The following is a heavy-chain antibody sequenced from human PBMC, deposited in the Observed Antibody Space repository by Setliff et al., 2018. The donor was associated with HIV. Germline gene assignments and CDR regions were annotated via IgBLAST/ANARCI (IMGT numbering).Heavy chain of an antibody. J-gene: IGHJ6*02. CDR1: GASINSGSYY. CDR3: ARENGRTNYYYYYGMDV. Sequence: ASETLSLTCSVSGASINSGSYYWTWIRQHPGKGLEWIGYIYYSGSTNYNPSLKSRVTISLDTSKNQFSLKLSSVTAADTAVYYCARENGRTNYYYYYGMDVWGQGTTVTVSS. CDR2: IYYSGST. V-gene: IGHV4-61*01.